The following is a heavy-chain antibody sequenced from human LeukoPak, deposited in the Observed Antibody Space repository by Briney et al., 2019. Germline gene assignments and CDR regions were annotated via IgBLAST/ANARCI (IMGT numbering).Heavy chain of an antibody. CDR2: ISSSGSTI. CDR3: AKGTENYSWSTFDY. J-gene: IGHJ4*02. V-gene: IGHV3-11*01. D-gene: IGHD6-13*01. Sequence: GGSLRLTCAASGFTFSDYYMSWIRQAPGKGLEWVSYISSSGSTIYYADSVKGRFTISRDNSKNTLYLQMNSLRAEDTAVYYCAKGTENYSWSTFDYWGQGTLVTVSS. CDR1: GFTFSDYY.